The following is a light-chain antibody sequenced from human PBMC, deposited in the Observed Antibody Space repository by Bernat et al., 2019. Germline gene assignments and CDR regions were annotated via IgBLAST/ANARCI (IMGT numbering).Light chain of an antibody. CDR3: AAWDDSLNGRWV. J-gene: IGLJ3*02. CDR1: SSNIGSNT. CDR2: SNN. Sequence: QSVLTQPPSASGTPGQRVTISCSGSSSNIGSNTVNWYQQLPRTAPKLLIYSNNQRPSGVPDRFSGSKSGTSASLAFSGLQSEDEADYYCAAWDDSLNGRWVFGGGTKLTVL. V-gene: IGLV1-44*01.